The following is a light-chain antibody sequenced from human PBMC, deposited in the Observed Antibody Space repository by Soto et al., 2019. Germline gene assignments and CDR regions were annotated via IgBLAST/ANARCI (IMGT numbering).Light chain of an antibody. CDR3: QQSYRAPLT. CDR2: AAS. Sequence: DIQMTQSPSSLSASVGDRVTITCRASQSINTYLNWYQQKPGKAPKFLIHAASSLQSGVPSRFSGSGSGTDFTLTISGLQPEDSATYYCQQSYRAPLTFGPGTKVAIK. V-gene: IGKV1-39*01. J-gene: IGKJ3*01. CDR1: QSINTY.